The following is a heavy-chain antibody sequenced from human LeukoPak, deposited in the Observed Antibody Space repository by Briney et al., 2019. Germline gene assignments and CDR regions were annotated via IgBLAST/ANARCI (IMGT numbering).Heavy chain of an antibody. D-gene: IGHD5-12*01. CDR3: AKGVDPYYYYMDV. CDR2: IWYDGSNK. Sequence: PGGSLRLSCAASGFTFSSYWMSWVRQAPGKGLEWVAVIWYDGSNKYYADSVKGRFTISRDNSKNTLYLQMNSLRAEDTAVYYCAKGVDPYYYYMDVWGKGTTVTVSS. CDR1: GFTFSSYW. V-gene: IGHV3-33*06. J-gene: IGHJ6*03.